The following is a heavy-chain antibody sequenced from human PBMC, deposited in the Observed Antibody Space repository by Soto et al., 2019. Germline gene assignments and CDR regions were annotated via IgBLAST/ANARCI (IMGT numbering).Heavy chain of an antibody. D-gene: IGHD2-21*01. CDR3: ARGPPISDDYYGMDV. V-gene: IGHV1-46*01. Sequence: ASVKVSCKASGDTFTSYYMHWVRQAPGQGLEWMGIINPSGGSTSYAQKFQGRVTMTRDTSTSTVFMELSSLRSEDTAVYYCARGPPISDDYYGMDVWGQGTTVNRLL. J-gene: IGHJ6*02. CDR1: GDTFTSYY. CDR2: INPSGGST.